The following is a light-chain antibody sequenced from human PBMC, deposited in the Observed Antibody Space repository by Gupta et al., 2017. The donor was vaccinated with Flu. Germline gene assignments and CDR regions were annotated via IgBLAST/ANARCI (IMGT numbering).Light chain of an antibody. Sequence: QSVLPPPHSVSAAPGQEVPISCPGSSSNIENNYVSWYQQLPGTAPKLLIYENNKRPSGIPDRFSGSKSDTSATLGITGLQTGDEADYYCGTWDSSLSAWVFGGGTKLTVL. V-gene: IGLV1-51*02. J-gene: IGLJ3*02. CDR3: GTWDSSLSAWV. CDR1: SSNIENNY. CDR2: ENN.